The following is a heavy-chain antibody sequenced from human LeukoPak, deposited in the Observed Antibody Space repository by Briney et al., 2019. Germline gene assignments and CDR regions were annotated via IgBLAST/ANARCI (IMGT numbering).Heavy chain of an antibody. J-gene: IGHJ4*02. CDR1: GFTFSSYS. CDR3: ARVRGSWSFFDY. D-gene: IGHD6-13*01. Sequence: GGSLRLSCAASGFTFSSYSMNWVRQAPGKGLEWVSVIYSGGSTYYADSVKGRFTISRDNSKNTLYLQMNSLRAEDTAVYYCARVRGSWSFFDYWGQGTLVTVSS. V-gene: IGHV3-53*01. CDR2: IYSGGST.